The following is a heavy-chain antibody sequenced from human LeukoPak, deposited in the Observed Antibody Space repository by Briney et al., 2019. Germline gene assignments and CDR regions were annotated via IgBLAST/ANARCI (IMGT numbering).Heavy chain of an antibody. CDR2: ISGSGGST. CDR3: ARGGFGELFSSDY. V-gene: IGHV3-23*01. CDR1: GFTFSSYA. J-gene: IGHJ4*02. D-gene: IGHD3-10*01. Sequence: GGSLRLSCAASGFTFSSYAMSLVRQAPGKGLEWVSAISGSGGSTYYADSVKGRFTISRDNAKNSLYLQMNSLRAEDTAVYYCARGGFGELFSSDYWGQGTLVTVSS.